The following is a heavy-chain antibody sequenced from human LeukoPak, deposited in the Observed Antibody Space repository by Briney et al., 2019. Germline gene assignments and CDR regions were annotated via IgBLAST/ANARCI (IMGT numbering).Heavy chain of an antibody. CDR3: AKESTWTGTDTNYFDY. CDR2: ISNDGTNK. D-gene: IGHD3/OR15-3a*01. CDR1: RFTFSNYG. J-gene: IGHJ4*02. V-gene: IGHV3-30*18. Sequence: PGGSLRLSCAASRFTFSNYGMHWVRQAPGKGLEWVAVISNDGTNKYYADSVKGRSTFSRDNSKTTLYLQMNSLRTEDTAVYYCAKESTWTGTDTNYFDYWGQGTLVTVSS.